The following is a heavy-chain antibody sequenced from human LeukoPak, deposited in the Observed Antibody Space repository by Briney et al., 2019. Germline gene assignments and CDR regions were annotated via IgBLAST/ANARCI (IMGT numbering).Heavy chain of an antibody. Sequence: KASQTLSLTCTVSGGSISSGSYYWSWIRQPAGKGLEWIGRIYTSGSTNYNPSLKGRVTMSVDTSKNQFSLKLSSVTAADTAVYYCAILTSGSSSSNAFDIWGQGTMVTVSS. D-gene: IGHD6-6*01. J-gene: IGHJ3*02. CDR1: GGSISSGSYY. V-gene: IGHV4-61*02. CDR3: AILTSGSSSSNAFDI. CDR2: IYTSGST.